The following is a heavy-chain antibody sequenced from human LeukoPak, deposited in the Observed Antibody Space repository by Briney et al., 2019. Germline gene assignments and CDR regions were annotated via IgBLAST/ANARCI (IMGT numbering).Heavy chain of an antibody. CDR2: IYTSGGT. D-gene: IGHD4-11*01. V-gene: IGHV4-4*07. J-gene: IGHJ5*02. CDR3: ARDLLSNYGYNWFDP. Sequence: SETLSLTCTGSGGSISSYYWSWVRQPPGEGLEWIGRIYTSGGTNYNPSLKSRVTMSVDTSKNQFSLKLSSVTAADTAVYYCARDLLSNYGYNWFDPWGQGTLVTVSS. CDR1: GGSISSYY.